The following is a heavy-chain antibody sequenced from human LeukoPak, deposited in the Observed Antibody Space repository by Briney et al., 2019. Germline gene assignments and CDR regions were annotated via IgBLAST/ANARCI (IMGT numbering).Heavy chain of an antibody. CDR2: INHSGST. D-gene: IGHD1-7*01. V-gene: IGHV4-34*01. CDR3: ARGELELPNWFDP. CDR1: GGSFSGYY. J-gene: IGHJ5*02. Sequence: SETLSLTCAVYGGSFSGYYWSWIRQPPGKGLEWIGEINHSGSTNYNPSLKGRVTISVDTSKNQFSLKLSSVTAADTAVYYCARGELELPNWFDPWGQGTLVTVSS.